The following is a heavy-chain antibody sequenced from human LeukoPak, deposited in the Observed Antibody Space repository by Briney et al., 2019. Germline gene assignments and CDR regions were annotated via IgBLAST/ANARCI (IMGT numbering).Heavy chain of an antibody. CDR3: TTRELRYYGSGTYPVAFDI. J-gene: IGHJ3*02. CDR1: GFTFNNAW. D-gene: IGHD3-10*01. Sequence: GGSLRLSCAASGFTFNNAWMNWVRLALGKGLEWVGRIRSKTDYGTTDYAAPVKGRFTVSRDDSIHTLYLQTHSLKTEDTAVYYCTTRELRYYGSGTYPVAFDIWGQGTMVTVSS. CDR2: IRSKTDYGTT. V-gene: IGHV3-15*01.